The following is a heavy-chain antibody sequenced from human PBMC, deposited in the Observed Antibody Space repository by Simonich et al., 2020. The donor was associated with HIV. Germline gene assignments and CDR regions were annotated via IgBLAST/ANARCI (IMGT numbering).Heavy chain of an antibody. Sequence: QVQLQQWGAGLLKPSETLSLTCAGYGGSFSGYYWRWIRQPPVKGLEWIGEINHSGSTNYNPALKSRVTISVDTSKNQFSLKLSSVTAADTAVYYCARGFYQRLYYFDYWGQGTLVTVSS. D-gene: IGHD2-2*01. V-gene: IGHV4-34*01. CDR2: INHSGST. J-gene: IGHJ4*02. CDR3: ARGFYQRLYYFDY. CDR1: GGSFSGYY.